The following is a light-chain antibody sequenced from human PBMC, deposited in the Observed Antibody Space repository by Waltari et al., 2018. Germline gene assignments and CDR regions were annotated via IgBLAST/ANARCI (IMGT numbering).Light chain of an antibody. CDR2: GAS. J-gene: IGKJ1*01. V-gene: IGKV4-1*01. CDR1: QSVLYTSKNKNY. CDR3: GQYNNWPPWT. Sequence: DIVMTQSPDSLAVSLGERATVNCKSSQSVLYTSKNKNYLAWYQQKPGQAPRLLIYGASTRATGIPARFSGSGSGTEFTLTISSLQSEDFAVYYCGQYNNWPPWTFGQGTKVEIK.